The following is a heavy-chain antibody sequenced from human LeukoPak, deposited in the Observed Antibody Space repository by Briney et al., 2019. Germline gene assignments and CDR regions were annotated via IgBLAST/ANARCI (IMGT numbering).Heavy chain of an antibody. V-gene: IGHV1-18*01. CDR3: ARDPSNTSGWYIYFDF. CDR2: ISTYNGDT. CDR1: GYSFTHYA. J-gene: IGHJ4*02. Sequence: ASVKVSCKTSGYSFTHYAISWVRQAPGQGLEWMGWISTYNGDTKYAQKLQGRFTMTSDTSTSTAHMELRSLTSDDTAVYYCARDPSNTSGWYIYFDFWGQGTLVTVSS. D-gene: IGHD6-19*01.